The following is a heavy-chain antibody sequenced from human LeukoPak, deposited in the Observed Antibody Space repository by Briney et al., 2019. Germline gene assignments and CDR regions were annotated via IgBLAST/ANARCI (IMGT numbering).Heavy chain of an antibody. Sequence: SETLSLTCTVSGVSISNYYWSWIRQPPGKRLEWLGYIYTSGNTDYNPSLKSRVPISAETSKNQFSLKLSSGTAADMSVYYCSSHLLGATYYWGQGTLVSVPS. CDR2: IYTSGNT. CDR3: SSHLLGATYY. J-gene: IGHJ4*02. V-gene: IGHV4-4*09. D-gene: IGHD1-26*01. CDR1: GVSISNYY.